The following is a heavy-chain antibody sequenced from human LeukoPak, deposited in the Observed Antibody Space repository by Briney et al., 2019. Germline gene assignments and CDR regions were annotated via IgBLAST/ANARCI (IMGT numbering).Heavy chain of an antibody. CDR1: GGSFSGYY. Sequence: PSETLSLTCAVYGGSFSGYYWSWIRQPPGKGLEWIGEINHSGSTNYNPSLKSRVTISVDTSKNQFSLKLSSVTAADTAVYYCARGRRIAALLDYWGQGTLVTVSS. CDR3: ARGRRIAALLDY. D-gene: IGHD6-6*01. J-gene: IGHJ4*02. CDR2: INHSGST. V-gene: IGHV4-34*01.